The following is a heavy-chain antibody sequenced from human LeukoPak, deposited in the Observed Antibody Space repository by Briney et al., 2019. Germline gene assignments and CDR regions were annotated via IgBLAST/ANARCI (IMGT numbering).Heavy chain of an antibody. D-gene: IGHD5-12*01. CDR1: GGTFSSYS. J-gene: IGHJ4*02. V-gene: IGHV1-69*06. CDR2: IIPIFSTA. CDR3: ARGGGYIDYDYLSY. Sequence: AASVKVSCKASGGTFSSYSITWVRQAPGQGLEWMGGIIPIFSTANYAQKFQGRVTITADRSTSTAYMELSSLRSEDTAVYYCARGGGYIDYDYLSYWGQGTLVTVSS.